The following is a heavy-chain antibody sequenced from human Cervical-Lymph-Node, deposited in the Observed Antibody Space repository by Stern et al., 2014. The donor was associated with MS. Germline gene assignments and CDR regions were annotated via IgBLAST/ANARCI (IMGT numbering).Heavy chain of an antibody. CDR3: AREKSDCSGGSCFSSLDY. J-gene: IGHJ4*02. D-gene: IGHD2-15*01. V-gene: IGHV1-69*11. CDR2: IIPILDTT. CDR1: GDTFSTHA. Sequence: QMQLVQSGAAVKKPGSSVKVSCKSSGDTFSTHAISWVRQAPGQGLERMGRIIPILDTTDYAQKFQGRLTIDADESTNTAYMELSSLTPDDTAVYYCAREKSDCSGGSCFSSLDYWGQGTLVTVSS.